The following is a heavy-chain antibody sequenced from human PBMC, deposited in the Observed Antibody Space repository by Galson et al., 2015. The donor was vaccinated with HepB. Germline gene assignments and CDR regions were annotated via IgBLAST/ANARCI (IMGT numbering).Heavy chain of an antibody. CDR2: TYYRSKWYN. Sequence: CAISEDSVSSHSAAWNWIRQSPSRGLEGLGRTYYRSKWYNEYAASVKSRITINPDTSKNQFSLRLNSVIPEDTAVYYCARSTGWYDCRGQGTLVTVSS. V-gene: IGHV6-1*01. CDR1: EDSVSSHSAA. CDR3: ARSTGWYDC. D-gene: IGHD1-1*01. J-gene: IGHJ5*01.